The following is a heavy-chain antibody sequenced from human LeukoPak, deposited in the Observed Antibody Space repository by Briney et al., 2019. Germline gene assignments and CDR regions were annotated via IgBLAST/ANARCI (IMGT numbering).Heavy chain of an antibody. Sequence: GRSLRLSCAASGFTFSSYGMHWVRQAPGKGLEWVAVISFDGSNKYYADSVKGRFTISRDNSKNTLYLQMNSLRAEDTAVYYCAKDLSGIQDYYYGMDVWGKGTTVTVSS. D-gene: IGHD6-13*01. CDR1: GFTFSSYG. J-gene: IGHJ6*04. CDR2: ISFDGSNK. CDR3: AKDLSGIQDYYYGMDV. V-gene: IGHV3-30*18.